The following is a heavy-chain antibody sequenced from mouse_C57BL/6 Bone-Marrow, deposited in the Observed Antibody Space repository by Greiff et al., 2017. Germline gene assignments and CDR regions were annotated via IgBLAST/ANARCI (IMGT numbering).Heavy chain of an antibody. J-gene: IGHJ4*01. CDR3: SRRGVYAVYAMDY. CDR1: GFTFSDYG. Sequence: EVKLMESGGGLVQPGGSLKLSCAASGFTFSDYGMAWVRQAPRKGPEWVAFISNLAYSIYYAATVTGRFTISRANAKNTLYLEMSSLRSEDTAMYYCSRRGVYAVYAMDYWSQGTSVTVSS. D-gene: IGHD2-12*01. CDR2: ISNLAYSI. V-gene: IGHV5-15*01.